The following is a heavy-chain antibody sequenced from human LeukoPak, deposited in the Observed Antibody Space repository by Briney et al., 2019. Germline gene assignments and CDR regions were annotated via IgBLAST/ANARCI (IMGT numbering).Heavy chain of an antibody. D-gene: IGHD3-10*01. J-gene: IGHJ4*02. V-gene: IGHV4-31*03. CDR1: GGSISSGGYY. Sequence: SETLSLTCTVSGGSISSGGYYWSWIRQHPGKGLEWIGYIYYSGSTYYNPSLKSRVTISVDTSRNQFSLKLSSVTAADTAVYYYATYASGSYSFDYWGQGTLVTVSS. CDR3: ATYASGSYSFDY. CDR2: IYYSGST.